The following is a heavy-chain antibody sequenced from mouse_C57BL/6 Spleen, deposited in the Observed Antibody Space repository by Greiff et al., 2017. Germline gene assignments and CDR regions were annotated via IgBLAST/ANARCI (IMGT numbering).Heavy chain of an antibody. CDR2: IFPGSGST. Sequence: QVQLQQSGAELMKPGASVKLSCKATGYTFTGYWIEWVKQRPGHGLEWIGEIFPGSGSTNYNETFKGKATFTADNSSNTAYMKLSSLKTEDSGIYYCARSGKISRGNYWGQGTTLTVSS. J-gene: IGHJ2*01. D-gene: IGHD3-2*02. V-gene: IGHV1-9*01. CDR3: ARSGKISRGNY. CDR1: GYTFTGYW.